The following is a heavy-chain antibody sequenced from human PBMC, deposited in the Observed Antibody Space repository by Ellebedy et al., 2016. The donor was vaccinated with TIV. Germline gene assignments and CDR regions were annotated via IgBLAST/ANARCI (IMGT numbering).Heavy chain of an antibody. CDR1: GGSISSYY. Sequence: SETLSLXXTVSGGSISSYYWSWIRQHPGKGLEWIGYIYYSGSTNYNPSLKSRVTISVDTSKNQFSLKLSSVTAADTAVYYCARASGDYGDYSIKDYYYYGMDVWGQGTTVTVSS. CDR2: IYYSGST. V-gene: IGHV4-59*01. CDR3: ARASGDYGDYSIKDYYYYGMDV. J-gene: IGHJ6*02. D-gene: IGHD4-17*01.